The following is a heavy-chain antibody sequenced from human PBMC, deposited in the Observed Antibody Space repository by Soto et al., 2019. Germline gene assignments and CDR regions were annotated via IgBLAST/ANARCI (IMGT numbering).Heavy chain of an antibody. CDR1: VYTFTSYD. CDR3: ARGALYYDFWSGYYGWFDP. CDR2: MNPNSGNT. D-gene: IGHD3-3*01. V-gene: IGHV1-8*01. Sequence: XSVKFSCKASVYTFTSYDINWVRQATGQGLEWMGWMNPNSGNTGYAQKFQGRVTMTRNTAISTAYMELSSLRSEDTAVYYCARGALYYDFWSGYYGWFDPWGQGTLATVSS. J-gene: IGHJ5*02.